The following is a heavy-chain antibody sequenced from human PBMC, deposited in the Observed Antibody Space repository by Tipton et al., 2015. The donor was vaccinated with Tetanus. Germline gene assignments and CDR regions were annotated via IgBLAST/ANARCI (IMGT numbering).Heavy chain of an antibody. J-gene: IGHJ6*02. Sequence: TLSLTCTVSGGSLNTFYWNWIRQPAGKGLEWIGRVYSSGSTNYNPPLKSRVTMSIDAAKNQFSLELMSVTAADTAVYYCARDFRERSGPYYSYYYTMDVWGQGTTVTVSS. CDR3: ARDFRERSGPYYSYYYTMDV. CDR1: GGSLNTFY. CDR2: VYSSGST. D-gene: IGHD1-26*01. V-gene: IGHV4-4*07.